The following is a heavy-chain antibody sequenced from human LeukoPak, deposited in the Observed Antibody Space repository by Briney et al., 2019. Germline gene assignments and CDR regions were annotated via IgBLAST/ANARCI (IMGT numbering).Heavy chain of an antibody. V-gene: IGHV3-49*03. Sequence: GGSLRLSCTSSGFTFREFAVSWFRQAPGKGLEWIGFIKSSIYGGAPKAAASVKGRFIFSRDDSKGVAYLRMNSLKTDDTAVYYCSREWGNGNDLRPDSWGQGTLVTVSS. CDR2: IKSSIYGGAP. D-gene: IGHD1-1*01. CDR1: GFTFREFA. CDR3: SREWGNGNDLRPDS. J-gene: IGHJ4*02.